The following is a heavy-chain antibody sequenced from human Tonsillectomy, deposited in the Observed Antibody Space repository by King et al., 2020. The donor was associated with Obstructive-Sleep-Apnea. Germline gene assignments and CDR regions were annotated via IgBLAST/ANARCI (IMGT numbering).Heavy chain of an antibody. CDR1: GFTFSSYS. J-gene: IGHJ6*02. V-gene: IGHV3-21*01. Sequence: VQLVESGGGLVKPGGSLRLSCAASGFTFSSYSMNGVRQASGKGLEWVSSISSSSSYIYYADSVKGRFTNSRDNAKNSLYLEMNSLRAEDTAVYYCARDRSSGGYGMDVWGQGTTVTVSS. D-gene: IGHD6-19*01. CDR3: ARDRSSGGYGMDV. CDR2: ISSSSSYI.